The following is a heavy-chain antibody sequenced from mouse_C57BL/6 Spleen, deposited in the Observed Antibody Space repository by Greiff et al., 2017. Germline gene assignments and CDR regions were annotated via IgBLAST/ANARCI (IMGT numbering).Heavy chain of an antibody. CDR1: GYTFTSYW. J-gene: IGHJ1*03. D-gene: IGHD2-5*01. CDR2: IDPSDSYT. V-gene: IGHV1-69*01. CDR3: ARRDYSNLYWYFDV. Sequence: VKLQQPGAELVMPGASVKLSCKASGYTFTSYWMHWVKQRPGQGLEWIGEIDPSDSYTNYNQKFKGKSTLTVDKSSSTAYMQRSSLTSEDSAVYYCARRDYSNLYWYFDVWGTGTTVTVSS.